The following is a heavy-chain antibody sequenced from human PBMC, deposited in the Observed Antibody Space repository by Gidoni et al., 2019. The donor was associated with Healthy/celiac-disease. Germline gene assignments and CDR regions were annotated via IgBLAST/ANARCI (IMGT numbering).Heavy chain of an antibody. J-gene: IGHJ6*02. V-gene: IGHV3-48*03. Sequence: EVQLVESGGGLVQPGGSLRLSCAASGFTFSSYEMNWVHQAPGKGLEWVSYISSSGSTIYYADSVKGRFTISRDNAKNSLYLQMNSLRAEDTAVYYCARGSLYDFWSGHYYGMDVWGQGTTVTVSS. CDR3: ARGSLYDFWSGHYYGMDV. D-gene: IGHD3-3*01. CDR1: GFTFSSYE. CDR2: ISSSGSTI.